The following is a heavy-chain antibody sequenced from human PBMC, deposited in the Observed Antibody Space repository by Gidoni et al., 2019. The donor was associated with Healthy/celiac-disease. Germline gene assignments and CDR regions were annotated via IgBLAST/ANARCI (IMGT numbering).Heavy chain of an antibody. Sequence: QLQLQESGPGLVKPSETLSLTCTVSGGSISSSSYYWGWIRQPPGKGLEWIGRIYYSGSTYYNPSLKSRVTISVDTSKNQFSLKLSSVTAADTAVYYCARLPYCSGGSCYTPYFDYWGQGTLVTVSS. CDR2: IYYSGST. D-gene: IGHD2-15*01. J-gene: IGHJ4*02. CDR1: GGSISSSSYY. V-gene: IGHV4-39*01. CDR3: ARLPYCSGGSCYTPYFDY.